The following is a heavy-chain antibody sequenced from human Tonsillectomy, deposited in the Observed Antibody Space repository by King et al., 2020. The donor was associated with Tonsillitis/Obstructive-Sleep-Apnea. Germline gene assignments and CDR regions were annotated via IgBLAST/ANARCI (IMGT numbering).Heavy chain of an antibody. J-gene: IGHJ4*02. V-gene: IGHV3-33*08. CDR1: GFRFSSYG. D-gene: IGHD2-2*01. CDR2: IWYDGSNK. CDR3: ARDGVVVPAAVYYFDY. Sequence: VQLVESGGGVVQPGRSLRLSCGASGFRFSSYGMHWVRQAPGKGLEWVAVIWYDGSNKYYADSVKGRFTISRDNSKNTLYLQMNSLRAEDTALYYCARDGVVVPAAVYYFDYWGQGTLVTVSS.